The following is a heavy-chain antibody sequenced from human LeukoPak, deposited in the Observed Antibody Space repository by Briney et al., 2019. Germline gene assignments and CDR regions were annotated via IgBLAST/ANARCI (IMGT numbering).Heavy chain of an antibody. CDR1: GGSNSSTNW. Sequence: SETLSPTCGVSGGSNSSTNWWTWVRQPPGEGLEWIGEVHLSGRTNYNPSLESRVTMSVDMSENHISLKLTSVTAADTAVYYCAREGGPYRPLDYSGQGTLVTVSS. CDR3: AREGGPYRPLDY. V-gene: IGHV4-4*02. J-gene: IGHJ4*02. CDR2: VHLSGRT.